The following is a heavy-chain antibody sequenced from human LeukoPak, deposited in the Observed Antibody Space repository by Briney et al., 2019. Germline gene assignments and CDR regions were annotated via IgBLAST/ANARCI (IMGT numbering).Heavy chain of an antibody. J-gene: IGHJ4*02. Sequence: GGSLRLSCAASGFTVSSNYMSWVRQAPGKGLEWVSVIYSGGSTYYADSVEGRFTISRDNSKNTLYLQMNSLRAEDTAVYYCARTPLGDSSGWYPFDYWGQGTLVTVSS. CDR3: ARTPLGDSSGWYPFDY. V-gene: IGHV3-53*01. CDR2: IYSGGST. D-gene: IGHD6-19*01. CDR1: GFTVSSNY.